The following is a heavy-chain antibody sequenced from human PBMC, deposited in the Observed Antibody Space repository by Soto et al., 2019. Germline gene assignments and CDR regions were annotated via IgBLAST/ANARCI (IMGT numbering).Heavy chain of an antibody. Sequence: GESLKISCKGSGYSFTSYWIGWVRQMPGKGLEWMGIIYPGDSDTRYSPSFQGQVTISADKSISTAYLQWSSLKASDTAMYYCARLQAAAGDHALTSDFWGQGPLVTLFS. CDR1: GYSFTSYW. CDR3: ARLQAAAGDHALTSDF. D-gene: IGHD6-13*01. J-gene: IGHJ4*02. V-gene: IGHV5-51*01. CDR2: IYPGDSDT.